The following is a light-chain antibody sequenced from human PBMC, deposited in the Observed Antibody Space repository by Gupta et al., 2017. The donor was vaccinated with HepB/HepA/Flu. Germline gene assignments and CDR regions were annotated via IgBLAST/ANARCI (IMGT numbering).Light chain of an antibody. CDR2: GEN. J-gene: IGLJ3*02. CDR3: SSRDSSGNHWV. V-gene: IGLV3-19*01. Sequence: SFELTQDPAVSVALGQTVRITCQGDSLRTYYASWYQQKPGQAPLLVIHGENNQPSGIPDRFSGSRLGNTASLTLTGAQAEDEADYYCSSRDSSGNHWVFGGGTTLTVL. CDR1: SLRTYY.